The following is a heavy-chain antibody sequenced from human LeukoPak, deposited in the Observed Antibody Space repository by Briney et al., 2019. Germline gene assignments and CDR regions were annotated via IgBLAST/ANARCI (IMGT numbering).Heavy chain of an antibody. CDR2: IYTSGST. Sequence: SETLSLTCTDSGGSISSGSYYWSWIRQPAGKGLEWIGRIYTSGSTNYNPSLKSRVTISVDPSKNQFSLKLSSVTAADTAVYYCARDRQARRFDYWGQGSLVTVSS. V-gene: IGHV4-61*02. J-gene: IGHJ4*02. CDR3: ARDRQARRFDY. CDR1: GGSISSGSYY.